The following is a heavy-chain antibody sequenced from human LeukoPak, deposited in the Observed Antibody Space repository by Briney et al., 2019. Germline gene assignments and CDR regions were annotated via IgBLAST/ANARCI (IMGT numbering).Heavy chain of an antibody. J-gene: IGHJ3*02. D-gene: IGHD1/OR15-1a*01. Sequence: GGSLTLSCAASGFTFSSYWMSWVRQAPGNGLEWVANIKQDGSEKYYVDSAKGRFTIPRDNAKNSLYLQMNSLRAEDTAVYYCACLTTTSNWYDAFDIWGQGTMVTVSS. CDR3: ACLTTTSNWYDAFDI. CDR2: IKQDGSEK. CDR1: GFTFSSYW. V-gene: IGHV3-7*01.